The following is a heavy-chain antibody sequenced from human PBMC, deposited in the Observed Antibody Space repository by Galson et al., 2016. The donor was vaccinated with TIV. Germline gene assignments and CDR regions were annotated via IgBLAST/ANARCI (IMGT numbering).Heavy chain of an antibody. V-gene: IGHV3-23*01. D-gene: IGHD3-3*01. CDR2: ISATGGST. CDR1: GFTFIDFA. J-gene: IGHJ6*02. Sequence: SLRLSCAASGFTFIDFAMHWVRQAPGKGLEWVSSISATGGSTYYADSVKGQFTTSRDNSKDQLYLQMNSLSAEDTAVYYCAKTIAVSGVLINYFYYGMDVWGHGTTVTVSS. CDR3: AKTIAVSGVLINYFYYGMDV.